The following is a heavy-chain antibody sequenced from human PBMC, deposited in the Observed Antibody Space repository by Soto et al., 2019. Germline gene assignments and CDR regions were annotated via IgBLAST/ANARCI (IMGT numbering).Heavy chain of an antibody. CDR2: INPNSGGT. V-gene: IGHV1-2*04. J-gene: IGHJ4*02. CDR1: GYTFTDYD. Sequence: WASVKVSCKASGYTFTDYDMHWVRQAPGHGLEWMGWINPNSGGTKYAQNFQGWVTMTRDTSISTAYMELSRLRSDDTAVYYCARAQSFYFDSWGQGTLVTVSS. CDR3: ARAQSFYFDS.